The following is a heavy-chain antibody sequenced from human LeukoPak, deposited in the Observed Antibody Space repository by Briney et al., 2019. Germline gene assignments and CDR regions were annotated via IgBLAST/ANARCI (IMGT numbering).Heavy chain of an antibody. D-gene: IGHD3-10*01. Sequence: GRSLRLSCAASGFTFSSYAMHWVRQAPGKGLEWVAVMSYDGSNKYYADSVKGRFTISRDNSKNTLYLQMNSLRAEDTAVYYCARGEDGYYYGSGSHLWGQGTLVTVSS. J-gene: IGHJ4*02. CDR3: ARGEDGYYYGSGSHL. CDR1: GFTFSSYA. V-gene: IGHV3-30*04. CDR2: MSYDGSNK.